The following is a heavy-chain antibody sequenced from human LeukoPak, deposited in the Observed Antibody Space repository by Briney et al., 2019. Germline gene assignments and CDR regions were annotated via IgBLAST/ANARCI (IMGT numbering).Heavy chain of an antibody. CDR2: INPNSGGT. CDR1: GYTFTGYY. Sequence: GASVKVSCKASGYTFTGYYVHWVRQAPGQGLEWMGWINPNSGGTNYAQKFQGRVTMTRDTSISTAYMELSRLRSDDTAVYYCARDRGSGWGQYYYGMDVWGQGTTVTVSS. D-gene: IGHD6-19*01. V-gene: IGHV1-2*02. J-gene: IGHJ6*02. CDR3: ARDRGSGWGQYYYGMDV.